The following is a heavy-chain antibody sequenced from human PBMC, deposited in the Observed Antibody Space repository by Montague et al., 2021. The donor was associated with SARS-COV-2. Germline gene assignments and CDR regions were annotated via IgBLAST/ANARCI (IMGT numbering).Heavy chain of an antibody. Sequence: SETLSLTCAVYGGSFSGYWWTWIRQSPGKGLERIGGINHSGSTRYNPSLKSRVTISVDTSKYQFSLDLTSVTAADTAVYYCARGAPGYWGQGTLVTVSS. CDR2: INHSGST. CDR3: ARGAPGY. J-gene: IGHJ4*02. V-gene: IGHV4-34*01. CDR1: GGSFSGYW.